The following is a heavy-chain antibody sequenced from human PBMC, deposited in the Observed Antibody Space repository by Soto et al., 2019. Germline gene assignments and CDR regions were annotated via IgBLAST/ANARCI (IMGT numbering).Heavy chain of an antibody. V-gene: IGHV3-73*01. Sequence: PGESLRLSCAASGFTFSGSAMHWVRQASGKGLEWVGRIRSKANSYATAYAASVKGRFTISRDDSKNTAYLQMNSLKTEDTAVYYCTRLDIVVVPAVGKYGMDVWGQGTTVTVSS. D-gene: IGHD2-2*03. CDR3: TRLDIVVVPAVGKYGMDV. CDR1: GFTFSGSA. CDR2: IRSKANSYAT. J-gene: IGHJ6*02.